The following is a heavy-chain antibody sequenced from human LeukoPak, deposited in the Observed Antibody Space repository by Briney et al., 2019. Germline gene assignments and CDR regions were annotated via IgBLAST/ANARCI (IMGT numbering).Heavy chain of an antibody. CDR1: GGSFSGYY. J-gene: IGHJ5*02. CDR3: ARGNIVVVTAINWFDP. D-gene: IGHD2-21*02. CDR2: INHSGST. V-gene: IGHV4-34*01. Sequence: SETLSLTCAVYGGSFSGYYWSWIRQPPGKGLEWIGEINHSGSTNYNPSLKSGVTISVDTSKNQFSLKLNSVTAADTAVYYCARGNIVVVTAINWFDPWGQGTLVTVSS.